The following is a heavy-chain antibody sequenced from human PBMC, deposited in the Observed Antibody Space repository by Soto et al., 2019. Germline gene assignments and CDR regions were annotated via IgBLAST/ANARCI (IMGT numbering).Heavy chain of an antibody. CDR1: GDTISTGGYT. V-gene: IGHV4-30-2*01. CDR3: ARDLQYSRLFYGMDV. CDR2: TYHSGNP. J-gene: IGHJ6*02. D-gene: IGHD6-13*01. Sequence: SETLSLTCDVSGDTISTGGYTWAWIRQPPGKALEWIGHTYHSGNPYYNPSLKSRVIISVDRSKNQFSLKLSSVTAADTAVYYCARDLQYSRLFYGMDVWGQGTTVTVSS.